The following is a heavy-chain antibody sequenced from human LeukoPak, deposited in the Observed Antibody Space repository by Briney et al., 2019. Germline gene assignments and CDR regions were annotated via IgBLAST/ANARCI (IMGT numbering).Heavy chain of an antibody. CDR2: ISAYNGNT. V-gene: IGHV1-18*01. D-gene: IGHD3-22*01. CDR1: GYTFTSYG. Sequence: ASVKVSCKASGYTFTSYGISWVRQAPGQGLEWMGWISAYNGNTNYAQKLQGRVTMTTDTSTSTAYMELRSLRSDDTAAYYCARVPYYYDSSGYLDYWGQGTLVTVSS. CDR3: ARVPYYYDSSGYLDY. J-gene: IGHJ4*02.